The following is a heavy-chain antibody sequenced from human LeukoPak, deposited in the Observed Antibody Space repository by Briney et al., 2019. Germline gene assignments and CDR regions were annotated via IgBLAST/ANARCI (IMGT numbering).Heavy chain of an antibody. CDR1: GLPFSRSW. V-gene: IGHV3-74*01. CDR3: AKVTAVYDSRGSLDY. J-gene: IGHJ4*02. CDR2: MSDDGTVT. D-gene: IGHD3-22*01. Sequence: GGSLRLSCEVSGLPFSRSWMHWVRQLPGRGLIWVSSMSDDGTVTTYADSVKGRFTISRDNSKNTLYLQMNSLRAEDTAVYYCAKVTAVYDSRGSLDYWGQGTLVTVSS.